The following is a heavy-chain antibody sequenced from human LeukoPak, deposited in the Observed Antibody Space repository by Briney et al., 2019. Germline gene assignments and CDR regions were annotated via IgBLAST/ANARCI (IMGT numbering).Heavy chain of an antibody. CDR1: GGSFSGYY. CDR2: IDHSGST. V-gene: IGHV4-34*01. Sequence: SETLSLTCAVYGGSFSGYYWSWIRQPPGKGLEWIGEIDHSGSTNYNPSLKSRVTISVDTSKNQFSLKLSSVTAADTAVYYCARPGGSGYLDYRGQGTLVTVSS. J-gene: IGHJ4*02. D-gene: IGHD3-3*01. CDR3: ARPGGSGYLDY.